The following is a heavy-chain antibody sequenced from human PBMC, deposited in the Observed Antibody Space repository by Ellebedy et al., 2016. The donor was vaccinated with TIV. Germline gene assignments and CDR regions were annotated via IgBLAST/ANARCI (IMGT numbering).Heavy chain of an antibody. D-gene: IGHD3-10*01. CDR2: ISSSGSTI. CDR1: GFTFSSYS. CDR3: ARDVGGDYGSGSLDY. V-gene: IGHV3-48*04. Sequence: PGGSLRLSCAASGFTFSSYSMNWVRQAPGKGLEWVSYISSSGSTIYYADSVKGRFTISRDNAKNSLYLQMNSLRAEDTAVYYCARDVGGDYGSGSLDYWGQGTLVTVSS. J-gene: IGHJ4*02.